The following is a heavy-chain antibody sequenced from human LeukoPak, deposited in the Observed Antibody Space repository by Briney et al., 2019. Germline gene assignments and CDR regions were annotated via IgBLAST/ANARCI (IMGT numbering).Heavy chain of an antibody. CDR2: IHSSGAT. CDR3: ARGGRYYDLFDP. J-gene: IGHJ5*02. D-gene: IGHD1-26*01. CDR1: GGSMSGYY. V-gene: IGHV4-4*07. Sequence: SETLSLTCTVSGGSMSGYYWTWIRLPAGKGLEWIGRIHSSGATNSGPSLRSRVTMSIDTSKNHFSLNLKSVTAADTAVYYCARGGRYYDLFDPWGQGTLVTVSS.